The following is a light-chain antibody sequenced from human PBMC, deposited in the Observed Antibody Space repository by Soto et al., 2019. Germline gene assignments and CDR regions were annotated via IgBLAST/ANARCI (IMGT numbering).Light chain of an antibody. Sequence: EIVLTQSPGTLSLSPGERATLSCRASQSVSSSYLAWYQQKPGQAPRLRIYGAANRATGIPDRFSGSGSGTDFTVTISRLEAEAFAVYCCQQYGSAPLYTFGQRTQLQSK. CDR1: QSVSSSY. J-gene: IGKJ2*01. CDR3: QQYGSAPLYT. CDR2: GAA. V-gene: IGKV3-20*01.